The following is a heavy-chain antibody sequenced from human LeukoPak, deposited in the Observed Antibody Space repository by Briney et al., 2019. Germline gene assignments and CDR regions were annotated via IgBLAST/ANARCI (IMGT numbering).Heavy chain of an antibody. CDR1: GFTFSSYD. J-gene: IGHJ4*02. CDR2: ISYDGSNK. Sequence: GGSLRLSCAASGFTFSSYDIHWVRQAPGKGLEWVALISYDGSNKYYADSVKGRFTISRDNSKNTLYLQMNSLRAEDTAVYYCARGRQWLSKGYFDYWGQGTLVTVSS. D-gene: IGHD6-19*01. CDR3: ARGRQWLSKGYFDY. V-gene: IGHV3-30*03.